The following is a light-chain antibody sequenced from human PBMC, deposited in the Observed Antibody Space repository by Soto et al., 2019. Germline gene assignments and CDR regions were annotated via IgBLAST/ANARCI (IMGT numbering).Light chain of an antibody. J-gene: IGLJ2*01. CDR2: SNN. V-gene: IGLV1-44*01. Sequence: QSVLTQPPSASGTPGQRVTISCSGGSSNIGSKPVNWYQQLPGTAPKLLIYSNNQRPSGVPDRFSGSKSGTSASLAISGLRSEDEADFYCAAWDDSLNGVVFGGGTKLTVL. CDR3: AAWDDSLNGVV. CDR1: SSNIGSKP.